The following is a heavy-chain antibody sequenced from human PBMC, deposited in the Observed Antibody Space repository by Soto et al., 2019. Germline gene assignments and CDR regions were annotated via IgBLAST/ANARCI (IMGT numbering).Heavy chain of an antibody. V-gene: IGHV3-21*01. Sequence: EVQLVESGGGLVKPGGSLRLTCAASGFSFSSYSMNWVRQAPGKGLEWVSSISSSSVYIYYADSVRGRFTISRDNAKNSLYLQMNGLRDEDTAVYYCARGEHCTNGVCNEYDYWGQGTLVTVSS. CDR2: ISSSSVYI. D-gene: IGHD2-8*01. CDR1: GFSFSSYS. CDR3: ARGEHCTNGVCNEYDY. J-gene: IGHJ4*02.